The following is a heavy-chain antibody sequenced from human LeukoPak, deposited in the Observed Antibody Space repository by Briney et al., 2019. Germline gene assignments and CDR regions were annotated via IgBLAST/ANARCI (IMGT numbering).Heavy chain of an antibody. CDR1: GGSISSSSYY. D-gene: IGHD3-10*01. J-gene: IGHJ4*02. CDR3: ARVVTMVRGVIDY. CDR2: IYYSGST. Sequence: SETLSLTCTVSGGSISSSSYYWGWIRQPPGKGLEWIGSIYYSGSTYYNPSLKSRVTISVDTSKNQFSLKLNSVTAADTAVYYCARVVTMVRGVIDYWGQGTLVTVSS. V-gene: IGHV4-39*07.